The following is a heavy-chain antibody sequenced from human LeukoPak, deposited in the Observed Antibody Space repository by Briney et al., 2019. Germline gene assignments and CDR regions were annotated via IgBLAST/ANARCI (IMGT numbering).Heavy chain of an antibody. V-gene: IGHV4-4*07. J-gene: IGHJ3*02. CDR3: ARDGWIQLWLGAFDI. D-gene: IGHD5-18*01. CDR2: IYTSGST. CDR1: GRSISSYY. Sequence: SETLSLTCTVSGRSISSYYWSWIRQPAGKGLGWIGRIYTSGSTNYNPSLKSRVTMSVDTSKNQFSLKLSSVTAADTAVYYCARDGWIQLWLGAFDIWGQGTMVTVSS.